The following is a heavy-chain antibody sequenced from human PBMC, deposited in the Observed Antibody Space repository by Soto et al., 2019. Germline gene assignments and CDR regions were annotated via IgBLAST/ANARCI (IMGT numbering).Heavy chain of an antibody. CDR2: VYNGGTA. V-gene: IGHV3-53*04. J-gene: IGHJ2*01. D-gene: IGHD3-10*01. Sequence: EVQLVESGGRLVQSGGSLRLSCAASGFSVSSNYMSWVRQAPGKGREWVSIVYNGGTADYADSVRGRFTISRHSSENTLYLELSSLRGEDTAVYYCAREKGSLDGFDIWGRGTRGSVSS. CDR1: GFSVSSNY. CDR3: AREKGSLDGFDI.